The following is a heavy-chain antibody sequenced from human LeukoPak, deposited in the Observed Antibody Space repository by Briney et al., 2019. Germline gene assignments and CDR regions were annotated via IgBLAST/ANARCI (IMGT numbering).Heavy chain of an antibody. Sequence: ASVKVSCKASGYTFTNFFMHWLRQAPGQGLEWMGIINPSDGSTNYAQKFQGRVTITRDMSTTTVYMELSSLGSEDTAVYYCARNGDYDTSGYFYYYYYMDVWGKGTTVTVSS. J-gene: IGHJ6*03. V-gene: IGHV1-46*01. CDR1: GYTFTNFF. CDR2: INPSDGST. D-gene: IGHD3-22*01. CDR3: ARNGDYDTSGYFYYYYYMDV.